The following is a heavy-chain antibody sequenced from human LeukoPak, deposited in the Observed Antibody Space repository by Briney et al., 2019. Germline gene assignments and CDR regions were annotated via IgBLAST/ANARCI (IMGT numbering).Heavy chain of an antibody. Sequence: GESLKISCQGSGYSFTNYWIGWVRQMPGKGLEWMGIIYPGDSDTRYSPSFQGQVTISADKSISTAFLQWSSLQASDTAIYFCARRASNRVTASPFDFWGQGTLVTVSS. D-gene: IGHD2-21*02. V-gene: IGHV5-51*01. CDR3: ARRASNRVTASPFDF. CDR2: IYPGDSDT. CDR1: GYSFTNYW. J-gene: IGHJ4*02.